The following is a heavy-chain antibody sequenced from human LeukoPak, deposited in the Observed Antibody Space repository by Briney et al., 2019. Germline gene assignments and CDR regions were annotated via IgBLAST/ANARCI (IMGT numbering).Heavy chain of an antibody. CDR1: GGSISSYY. V-gene: IGHV4-59*12. Sequence: PSETLSLTCTVSGGSISSYYWTWIRQPPGKGLEWIGYIYYSGSTYYNPSLKSRVTISVDTSKNQFSLKLSSVTAADTAVYYCARGFIGGDGYNLFDYWGQGTLVTVSS. D-gene: IGHD5-24*01. J-gene: IGHJ4*02. CDR2: IYYSGST. CDR3: ARGFIGGDGYNLFDY.